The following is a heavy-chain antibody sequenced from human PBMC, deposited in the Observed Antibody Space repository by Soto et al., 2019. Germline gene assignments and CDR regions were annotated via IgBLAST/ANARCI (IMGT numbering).Heavy chain of an antibody. Sequence: QVQLVQSGAEVKKPGSSVKLSCKTSGGTFRNYAINWVRQAPGQGLEWMGGSIPVFGTANYAQTFQGRFTITADESTSTAYMELSSLRSEDTAVYYLAIPLPKQQLVRGAFDHWGQGTLVTVAS. D-gene: IGHD6-13*01. J-gene: IGHJ4*02. CDR3: AIPLPKQQLVRGAFDH. CDR2: SIPVFGTA. CDR1: GGTFRNYA. V-gene: IGHV1-69*01.